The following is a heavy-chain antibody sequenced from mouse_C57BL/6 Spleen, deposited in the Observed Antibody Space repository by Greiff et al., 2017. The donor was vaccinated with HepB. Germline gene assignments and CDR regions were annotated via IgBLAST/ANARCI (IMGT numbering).Heavy chain of an antibody. V-gene: IGHV5-4*03. CDR3: ANYYGSSSAWFAY. CDR1: GFTFSSYA. D-gene: IGHD1-1*01. J-gene: IGHJ3*01. CDR2: ISDGGSYT. Sequence: EVMLVESGGGLVKPGGSLKLSCAASGFTFSSYAMSWVRQTPEKRLEWVATISDGGSYTYYPDNVKGRFTISRDNAKNNLYLQMSHLKSEDTAMYYCANYYGSSSAWFAYWGQGTLVTVSA.